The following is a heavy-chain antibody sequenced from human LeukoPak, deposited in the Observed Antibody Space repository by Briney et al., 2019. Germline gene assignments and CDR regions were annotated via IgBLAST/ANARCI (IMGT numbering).Heavy chain of an antibody. D-gene: IGHD1-26*01. CDR3: ARVGGSRYYFDY. J-gene: IGHJ4*02. Sequence: GASVKVSCKASGYTFTGYYMHWVRQAPGQGLEWMGWINPNSGGTNYAQKLQGRVTMTTDTSTSTAYMELRSLRSDDTAVYYCARVGGSRYYFDYWGQGTLVTVSS. CDR2: INPNSGGT. CDR1: GYTFTGYY. V-gene: IGHV1-2*02.